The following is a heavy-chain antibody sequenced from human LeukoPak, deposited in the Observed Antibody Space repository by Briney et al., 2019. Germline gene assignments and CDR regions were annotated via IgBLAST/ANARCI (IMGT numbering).Heavy chain of an antibody. V-gene: IGHV1-69*13. CDR2: IIPIFGTA. D-gene: IGHD6-13*01. CDR1: GGTFSSYA. Sequence: SVKVSCEASGGTFSSYAISWVRQAPGQGLEWMGGIIPIFGTANYAQKFQGRVTITADESTSTAYMELSSLRSEGTAVYYCAVIAAADDFDYWGQGTLVTVSS. CDR3: AVIAAADDFDY. J-gene: IGHJ4*02.